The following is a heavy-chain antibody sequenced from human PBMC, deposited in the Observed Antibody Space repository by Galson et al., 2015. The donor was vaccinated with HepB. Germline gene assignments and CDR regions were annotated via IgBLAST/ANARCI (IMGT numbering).Heavy chain of an antibody. CDR2: VSGSGSST. V-gene: IGHV3-23*01. Sequence: SLRLSCAASGFTFSSYAMSWVCQAPGKGLEWVSGVSGSGSSTYYADSVKGRFTTSKNQFSLTLTSVTTADTAIYYCARVLQPYYDFWSRSGSRYFDYWGQGTLVTVSS. D-gene: IGHD3-3*01. CDR1: GFTFSSYA. CDR3: ARVLQPYYDFWSRSGSRYFDY. J-gene: IGHJ4*02.